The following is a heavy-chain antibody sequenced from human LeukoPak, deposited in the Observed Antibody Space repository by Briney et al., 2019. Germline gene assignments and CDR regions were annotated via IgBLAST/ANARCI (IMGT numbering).Heavy chain of an antibody. CDR2: ISAYNGNT. Sequence: ASAKVSCKASGYTFTSYGISWVRQAPGQGLEWMGWISAYNGNTNYAQKLQGRVTMTTDTSTSTAYMELRSLRSDDTAVYYCATAGTWDYYYGMDVWGQGTTVTVSS. CDR3: ATAGTWDYYYGMDV. V-gene: IGHV1-18*01. D-gene: IGHD3-16*01. CDR1: GYTFTSYG. J-gene: IGHJ6*02.